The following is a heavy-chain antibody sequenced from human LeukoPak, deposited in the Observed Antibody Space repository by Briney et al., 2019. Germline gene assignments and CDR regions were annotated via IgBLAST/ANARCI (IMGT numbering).Heavy chain of an antibody. J-gene: IGHJ4*02. Sequence: GGSLRLSCAASGFTFSSYAMSWVRQAPGKGLEWVSAISGSGGGTYYADAMKGRFSISRDNSKNTLYLQMNSLRAEDTAVYYCANGDLRWLGIDYWGQGTLVTVSS. V-gene: IGHV3-23*01. CDR2: ISGSGGGT. CDR3: ANGDLRWLGIDY. D-gene: IGHD6-19*01. CDR1: GFTFSSYA.